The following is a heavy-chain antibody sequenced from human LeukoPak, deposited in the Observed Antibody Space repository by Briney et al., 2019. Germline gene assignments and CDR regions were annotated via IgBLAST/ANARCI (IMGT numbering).Heavy chain of an antibody. CDR3: AKDRQWEPRYWLDP. D-gene: IGHD1-26*01. Sequence: GGSLRLSCAASRFTFSTYSMNWVRQAPGKGLEWVSYISSSSSSIYYADSVKGRFTISRDNAKNSLYLQMNSLRAEDTAVYYCAKDRQWEPRYWLDPWGQGTLVTVSS. CDR1: RFTFSTYS. J-gene: IGHJ5*02. V-gene: IGHV3-48*01. CDR2: ISSSSSSI.